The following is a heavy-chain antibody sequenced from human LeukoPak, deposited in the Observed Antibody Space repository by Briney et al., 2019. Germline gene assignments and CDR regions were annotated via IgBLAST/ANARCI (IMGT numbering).Heavy chain of an antibody. CDR1: GGSISSSSYY. D-gene: IGHD4-23*01. CDR2: IYYSGST. CDR3: ARLIRSVVTPDY. J-gene: IGHJ4*02. Sequence: SETLSLTCTVSGGSISSSSYYWGWLRPPPGKGLEWVGSIYYSGSTYYNPSLRSLVIISVDTSKNQFSLKLSSVTAADTAVYYCARLIRSVVTPDYWGQGTLVTVSS. V-gene: IGHV4-39*01.